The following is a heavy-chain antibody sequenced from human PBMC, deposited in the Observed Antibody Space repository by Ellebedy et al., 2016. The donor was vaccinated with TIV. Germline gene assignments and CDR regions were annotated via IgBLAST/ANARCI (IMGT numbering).Heavy chain of an antibody. D-gene: IGHD2-2*01. CDR3: ARGRVVPAVIYAMDH. CDR1: GFTFREYG. CDR2: ISGSSGDT. J-gene: IGHJ6*02. Sequence: GGSLRLSXAASGFTFREYGLTWVRQAPGKGLEWVSSISGSSGDTYYADSVKGRFTISRDDSEKTLYLEMNSLRVEDTAVYYCARGRVVPAVIYAMDHWGQGTSVIVS. V-gene: IGHV3-23*01.